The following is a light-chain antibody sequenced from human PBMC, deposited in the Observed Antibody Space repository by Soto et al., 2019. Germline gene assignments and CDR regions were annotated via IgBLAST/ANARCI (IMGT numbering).Light chain of an antibody. Sequence: QSVLTQPASVSGSPGQSVTISCTGTSSDFGSYKFVSWYQHHPGKVPKVIIYETSKRPSGVSDRFSGSKSGNTASLTISGLYAEDEDDYYCFSFKSTNTDVFGSGTKVTVL. CDR2: ETS. CDR3: FSFKSTNTDV. J-gene: IGLJ1*01. CDR1: SSDFGSYKF. V-gene: IGLV2-23*01.